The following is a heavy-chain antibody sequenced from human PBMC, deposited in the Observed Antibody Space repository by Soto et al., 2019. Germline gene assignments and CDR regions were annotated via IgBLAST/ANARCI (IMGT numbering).Heavy chain of an antibody. Sequence: PGGSLRLSCAASGFTFSSYAMSWVRQAPGKGLEWVSAISGSGGSTYYADSVKGRFTISRDNSKNTLYLQMNSLRAEDTAVYYCAKDDYIWGSYRYTPFDAFDIWGQGTMVTVSS. V-gene: IGHV3-23*01. D-gene: IGHD3-16*02. CDR3: AKDDYIWGSYRYTPFDAFDI. CDR1: GFTFSSYA. J-gene: IGHJ3*02. CDR2: ISGSGGST.